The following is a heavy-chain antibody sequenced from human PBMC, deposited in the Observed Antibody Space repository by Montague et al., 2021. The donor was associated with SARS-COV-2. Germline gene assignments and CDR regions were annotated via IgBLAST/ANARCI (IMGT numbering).Heavy chain of an antibody. J-gene: IGHJ4*02. CDR2: VYTAVRT. Sequence: SETLSLTCNVSGASINDYYWNWLRQSPGKRLEWIGYVYTAVRTSXXPSLKCRVTISLDTSKNQISLKLTSMTAADAAVYFCARRAAGGLFYFDYWGLGTLVSVSS. CDR3: ARRAAGGLFYFDY. V-gene: IGHV4-59*01. D-gene: IGHD6-13*01. CDR1: GASINDYY.